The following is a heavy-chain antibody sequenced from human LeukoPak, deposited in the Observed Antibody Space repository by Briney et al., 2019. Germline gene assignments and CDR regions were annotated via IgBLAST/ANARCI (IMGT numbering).Heavy chain of an antibody. J-gene: IGHJ5*02. V-gene: IGHV4-61*01. Sequence: KTSETLSLTCTVSGGSISSSSYYWSWIRQPPGKGLEWIGYIYYSGSTNYNPSLKSRVTISVDTSKNQFSLKLSSVTAADTAVYYCARDLRAVAGKGRISWFDPWGQGTLVTVSS. CDR3: ARDLRAVAGKGRISWFDP. CDR1: GGSISSSSYY. D-gene: IGHD6-19*01. CDR2: IYYSGST.